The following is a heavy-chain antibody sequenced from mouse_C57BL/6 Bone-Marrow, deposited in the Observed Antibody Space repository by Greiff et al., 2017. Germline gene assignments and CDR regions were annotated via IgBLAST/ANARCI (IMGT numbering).Heavy chain of an antibody. V-gene: IGHV5-2*01. CDR2: INSDGGST. CDR1: EYEFPSHD. D-gene: IGHD2-2*01. J-gene: IGHJ1*03. Sequence: DVMLVESGGGLVQPGESLKLSCESNEYEFPSHDMSWVRKTPEKRLELVAAINSDGGSTYYPDTMERRFIISRDNTKKTLYLQMSSLRSEDTALYYCARHVLWLRRGYFDVWGTGTTVTVSS. CDR3: ARHVLWLRRGYFDV.